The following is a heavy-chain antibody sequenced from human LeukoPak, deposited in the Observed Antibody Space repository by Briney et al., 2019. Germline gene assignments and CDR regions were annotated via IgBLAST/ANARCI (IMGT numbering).Heavy chain of an antibody. CDR2: INPNSGGT. V-gene: IGHV1-2*02. CDR3: ARDTPEWYYDILTGYYP. CDR1: GYTFTGYY. D-gene: IGHD3-9*01. J-gene: IGHJ5*02. Sequence: ASVKVSGKASGYTFTGYYMHWVRQAPGQGLEWMGWINPNSGGTNYAQKFQGRVTMTRDTSISTAYMELSRLRSDDTAVYYCARDTPEWYYDILTGYYPWGQGTLVTVSS.